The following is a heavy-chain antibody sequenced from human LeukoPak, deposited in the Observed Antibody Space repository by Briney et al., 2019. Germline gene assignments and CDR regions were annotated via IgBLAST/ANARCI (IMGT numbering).Heavy chain of an antibody. Sequence: PSETLSLTCAVYGGSFSGYYWSWIRQPPGKGLEWIGEINHSGSTNYNPSLKSRVTISVDTSKNQFSLKLSSVTAADTAVYYCARGPDCYGSGSLPQNFDYWGQGTLVTVSS. J-gene: IGHJ4*02. V-gene: IGHV4-34*01. D-gene: IGHD3-10*01. CDR1: GGSFSGYY. CDR3: ARGPDCYGSGSLPQNFDY. CDR2: INHSGST.